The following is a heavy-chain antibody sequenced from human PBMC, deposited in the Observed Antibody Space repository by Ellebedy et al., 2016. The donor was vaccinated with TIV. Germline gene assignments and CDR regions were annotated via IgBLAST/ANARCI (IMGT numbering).Heavy chain of an antibody. CDR3: ARVIVGTTTHIDY. D-gene: IGHD1-26*01. J-gene: IGHJ4*02. CDR2: ISAFNGKT. V-gene: IGHV1-18*01. Sequence: AASVKVSCRASGYQFSGYGISWVRQAPGQGLEWMAWISAFNGKTDNPQTLQGRVTMTTDTSTNTAYMHLRSLRSDDTAMYYCARVIVGTTTHIDYWGQGTLVTVSS. CDR1: GYQFSGYG.